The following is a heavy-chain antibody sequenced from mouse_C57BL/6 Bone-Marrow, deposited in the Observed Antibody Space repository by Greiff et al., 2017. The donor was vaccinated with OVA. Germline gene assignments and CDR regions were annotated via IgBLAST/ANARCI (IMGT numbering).Heavy chain of an antibody. V-gene: IGHV1-54*01. CDR1: GYAFTNYL. CDR3: ARRGYDGYYWFAY. CDR2: INPGSGGT. D-gene: IGHD2-3*01. Sequence: VQLQQPGAELVRPGTSVKVSCKASGYAFTNYLIEWVKQRPGQGLEWIGVINPGSGGTNYNEKFKGKATLTADKSSSTAYMQLSSLTSEDSAVYFCARRGYDGYYWFAYWGQGTLVTVSA. J-gene: IGHJ3*01.